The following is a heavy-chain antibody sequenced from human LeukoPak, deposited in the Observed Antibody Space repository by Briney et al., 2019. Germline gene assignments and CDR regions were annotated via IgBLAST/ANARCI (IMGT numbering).Heavy chain of an antibody. CDR2: IWYDGSNK. CDR1: GFTFRSYG. D-gene: IGHD4-17*01. J-gene: IGHJ4*02. V-gene: IGHV3-33*01. CDR3: AREAVTTPSFDY. Sequence: PGGSLRLSCAASGFTFRSYGMHWVRQAPGKGLEWVAVIWYDGSNKYYADSVKGRFTISRDNSKNTLYPQMNSLRAEDTAVYSCAREAVTTPSFDYWGQGTLVTVSS.